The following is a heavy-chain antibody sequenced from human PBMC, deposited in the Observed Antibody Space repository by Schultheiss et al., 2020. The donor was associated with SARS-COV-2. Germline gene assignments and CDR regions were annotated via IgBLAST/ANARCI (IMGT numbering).Heavy chain of an antibody. CDR3: ARLHGDYFDRNWFDP. Sequence: SQTLSLTCTVSGGSIRSSSYYWGWIRQPPGKGLEWIGEINHSGSTNYNPYLKSRVTISVDTSKNQFSLKVTSVTAADTAVYYCARLHGDYFDRNWFDPWGQGILVTVSS. CDR2: INHSGST. V-gene: IGHV4-39*01. J-gene: IGHJ5*02. D-gene: IGHD4-17*01. CDR1: GGSIRSSSYY.